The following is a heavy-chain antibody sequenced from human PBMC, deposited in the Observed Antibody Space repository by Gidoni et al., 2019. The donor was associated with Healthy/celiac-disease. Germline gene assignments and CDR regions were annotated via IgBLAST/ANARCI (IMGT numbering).Heavy chain of an antibody. J-gene: IGHJ6*03. CDR1: GYDFPGYD. D-gene: IGHD2-21*01. CDR2: MNTNSGNT. Sequence: QVQLVQSGPAVQKPWASLQVSCQAPGYDFPGYDINWVRQATGQGGEWMGWMNTNSGNTGYAQKFQGRVTMTRNTSISTAYMELSSVRSEDTAVYYCAGVMIEKDYYYYDKDVWGKGTTVTVSS. V-gene: IGHV1-8*01. CDR3: AGVMIEKDYYYYDKDV.